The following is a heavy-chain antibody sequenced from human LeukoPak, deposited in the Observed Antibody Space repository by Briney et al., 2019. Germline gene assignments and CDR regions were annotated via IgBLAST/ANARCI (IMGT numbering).Heavy chain of an antibody. CDR1: GFTFSSYG. D-gene: IGHD1-26*01. J-gene: IGHJ4*02. CDR3: AKKSGSYYSRKHYFDY. Sequence: GGSLRLSCAASGFTFSSYGMHWVRQAPGKGLEWVAVIPYDGSNKYYADSVKGRFTISRDNPKNTLYLQMNSLRAEDTAVYYCAKKSGSYYSRKHYFDYWGQGALVTVSS. CDR2: IPYDGSNK. V-gene: IGHV3-30*18.